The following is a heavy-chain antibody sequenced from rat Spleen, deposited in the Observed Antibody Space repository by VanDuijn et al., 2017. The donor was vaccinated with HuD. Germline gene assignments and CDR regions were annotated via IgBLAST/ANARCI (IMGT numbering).Heavy chain of an antibody. CDR3: ARDHRILRIPLDY. CDR2: ISSGGDT. V-gene: IGHV2S12*01. Sequence: QVQLKESGPGLVQPSQTLSLTCTVSGFSLSSNGVSWVRQPPGKGLEWIAAISSGGDTYYSSALKSRLSISRDTSKNQVFLKMNSLQTEDTATYYCARDHRILRIPLDYWGQGVMVTVSS. CDR1: GFSLSSNG. D-gene: IGHD1-6*01. J-gene: IGHJ2*01.